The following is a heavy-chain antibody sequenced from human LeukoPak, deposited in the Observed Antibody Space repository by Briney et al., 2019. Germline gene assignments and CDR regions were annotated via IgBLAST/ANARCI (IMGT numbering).Heavy chain of an antibody. CDR3: ARGRNYYDSSRYYYEGDAFDI. CDR1: GYIFTSYY. D-gene: IGHD3-22*01. Sequence: AASVKVSCKASGYIFTSYYMYWVRQAPGQGLEWMGIINPSGGSIRYAQKFQGRVTMTRDTSTSTVYMELSSLRSEDTAVYYCARGRNYYDSSRYYYEGDAFDIWGQGTMVTVSS. J-gene: IGHJ3*02. CDR2: INPSGGSI. V-gene: IGHV1-46*01.